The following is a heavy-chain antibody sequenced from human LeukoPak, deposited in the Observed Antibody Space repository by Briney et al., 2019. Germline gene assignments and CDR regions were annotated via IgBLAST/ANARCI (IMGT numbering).Heavy chain of an antibody. CDR1: GGSISSGGYY. CDR3: ARETPEMANNSPGSFDY. CDR2: IYYSGST. J-gene: IGHJ4*02. D-gene: IGHD5-24*01. Sequence: SQTLSLTCTVSGGSISSGGYYWSWIRQHPGKGLEWIGYIYYSGSTHYNPSLKSRVTISADTSKNQFSLKLSSVTAADTAVYYCARETPEMANNSPGSFDYWGQGTLVTVSS. V-gene: IGHV4-31*03.